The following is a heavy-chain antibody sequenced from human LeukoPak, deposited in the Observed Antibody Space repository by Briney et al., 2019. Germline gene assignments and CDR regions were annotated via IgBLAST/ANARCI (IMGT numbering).Heavy chain of an antibody. D-gene: IGHD5-18*01. Sequence: SETLSLTCTVSGGSISSYYWSWIRQPPGKGLEWIGYIYYSGSTNYNPSLKSRVTISVDTSKNQFSLKLSSVTAADTAVYYCASRVSYGYFYYFDYWGQGTLVTVSS. J-gene: IGHJ4*02. CDR1: GGSISSYY. V-gene: IGHV4-59*12. CDR2: IYYSGST. CDR3: ASRVSYGYFYYFDY.